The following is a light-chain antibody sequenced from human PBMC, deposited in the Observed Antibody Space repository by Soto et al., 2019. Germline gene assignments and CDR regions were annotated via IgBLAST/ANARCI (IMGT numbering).Light chain of an antibody. J-gene: IGKJ2*01. CDR3: QQYKTYSRT. CDR2: KAS. V-gene: IGKV1-5*03. CDR1: QSISPW. Sequence: DIQMTQSPSTLSASVGDRVTITCRASQSISPWLAWYQQKPGKAPKILIYKASSLESGVPSRFSGSESETEFTLTIRSLQPDDFATYYCQQYKTYSRTFGQGTKLEIK.